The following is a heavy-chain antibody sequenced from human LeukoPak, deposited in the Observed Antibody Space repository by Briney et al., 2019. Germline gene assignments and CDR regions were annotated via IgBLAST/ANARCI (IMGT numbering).Heavy chain of an antibody. CDR3: AASGGPINWFDP. CDR1: GGSFSGYY. V-gene: IGHV4-34*01. J-gene: IGHJ5*02. D-gene: IGHD2-15*01. Sequence: SETLSLTCAVYGGSFSGYYWGWIRQPPGKGLQWIGEINHSGYTNDNPSLKSRVTISLDTSKNQFSLKLTSVTAADTAVYYCAASGGPINWFDPWGQGTLVTVSS. CDR2: INHSGYT.